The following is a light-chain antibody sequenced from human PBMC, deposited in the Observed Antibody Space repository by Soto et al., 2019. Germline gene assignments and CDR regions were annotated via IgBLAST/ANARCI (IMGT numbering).Light chain of an antibody. V-gene: IGKV3-15*01. CDR1: ESISRN. CDR3: QQYYHWPRA. CDR2: GAS. Sequence: EMVVTQSPATLSMSPGGRATLSCRTSESISRNLAWYQQKLGQAPRLLIYGASTRATGVPDRFTGSGSGTDFILTITSLQYEDFGIYYCQQYYHWPRAFGQGTKVDIK. J-gene: IGKJ1*01.